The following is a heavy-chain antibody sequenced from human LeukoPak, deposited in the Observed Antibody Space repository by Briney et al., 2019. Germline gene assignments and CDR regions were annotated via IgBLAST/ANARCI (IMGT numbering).Heavy chain of an antibody. V-gene: IGHV4-59*01. J-gene: IGHJ6*03. D-gene: IGHD1-14*01. Sequence: SETLSLTCTVSGGSINNFWSWIRQPPGKGLECIAYIYYSDSTNYKPSLKSRVTVSVDTSKNQFSLKLSSVTAADTAVYYCARFPGGAEYRHYYYMDVWGTGTTVTVSS. CDR2: IYYSDST. CDR1: GGSINNF. CDR3: ARFPGGAEYRHYYYMDV.